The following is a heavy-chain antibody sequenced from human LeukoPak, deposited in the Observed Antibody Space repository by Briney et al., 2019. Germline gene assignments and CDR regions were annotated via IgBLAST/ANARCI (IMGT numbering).Heavy chain of an antibody. CDR1: GFTFSNYA. CDR3: AKQLGYCSDGSCYFPY. Sequence: GGSLRLSCAASGFTFSNYAMHWVRQAPGKGLEWVSAISNNGGYTYYADSVQGRFTISRDNSKSTLCLQMNSLRAEDTAVYYCAKQLGYCSDGSCYFPYWGQGILVTVSS. J-gene: IGHJ4*02. CDR2: ISNNGGYT. V-gene: IGHV3-23*01. D-gene: IGHD2-15*01.